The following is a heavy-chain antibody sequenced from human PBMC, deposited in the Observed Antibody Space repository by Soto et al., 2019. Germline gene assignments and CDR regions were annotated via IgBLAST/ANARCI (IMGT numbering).Heavy chain of an antibody. CDR2: IIPIFGTA. CDR1: GGTFSSYA. CDR3: ARDCSSTSCYSHYYYYYGMDV. J-gene: IGHJ6*02. Sequence: ASVKVSCKASGGTFSSYAISWVRQAPGQGLEWMGGIIPIFGTANYAQKFQGRVTITADKSTSTAYMGLSSLRSEDTAVYYCARDCSSTSCYSHYYYYYGMDVWGQGTTVTVSS. V-gene: IGHV1-69*06. D-gene: IGHD2-2*01.